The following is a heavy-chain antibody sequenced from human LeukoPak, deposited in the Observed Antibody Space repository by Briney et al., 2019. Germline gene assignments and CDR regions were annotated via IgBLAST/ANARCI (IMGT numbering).Heavy chain of an antibody. CDR3: ATVSRDLGWFDP. Sequence: ASVKVSCKVSGYTLTELSMHWVRQAPGKGLEWMGGFDPEDGETIYARKFQGRVTMTEDTSTDTAYMELSSLRSEDTAVYYCATVSRDLGWFDPWGQGTLVTVSS. V-gene: IGHV1-24*01. J-gene: IGHJ5*02. D-gene: IGHD7-27*01. CDR1: GYTLTELS. CDR2: FDPEDGET.